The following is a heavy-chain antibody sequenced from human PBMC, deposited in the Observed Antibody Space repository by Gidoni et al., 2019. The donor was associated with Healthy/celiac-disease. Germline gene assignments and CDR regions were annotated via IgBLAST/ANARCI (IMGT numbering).Heavy chain of an antibody. CDR1: GLPFRSYA. Sequence: EVPLLESGGGLVQPGGSVRLSCAASGLPFRSYAMSWVRQAPGKGLEWVSAISGSGSSTYYADSVKGRFTISRDNSKNTLYLQMNSLRAEDTAVYYCATGSTIFGVVPGFFYWGQVTLVTVSS. CDR3: ATGSTIFGVVPGFFY. D-gene: IGHD3-3*01. V-gene: IGHV3-23*01. J-gene: IGHJ4*02. CDR2: ISGSGSST.